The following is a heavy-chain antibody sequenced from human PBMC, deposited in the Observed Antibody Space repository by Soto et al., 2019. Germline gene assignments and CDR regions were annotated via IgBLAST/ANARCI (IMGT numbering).Heavy chain of an antibody. CDR1: GYTLTELS. V-gene: IGHV1-24*01. Sequence: ASVKVSCKVSGYTLTELSMHWVRQAPGKGLEGMGGFDPEDSETIYAQKVQGRVTMTTDTFTSTAYMELRSLRSDDTAVYYCARDQSEFQHCGQGTLVTVSS. CDR2: FDPEDSET. J-gene: IGHJ1*01. CDR3: ARDQSEFQH.